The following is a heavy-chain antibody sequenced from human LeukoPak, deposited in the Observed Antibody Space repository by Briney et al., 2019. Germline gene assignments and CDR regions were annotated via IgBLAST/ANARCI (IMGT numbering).Heavy chain of an antibody. Sequence: GASVKVSCKASGGTFSNYAITWVRQAPGQGLEWMGRIIPILGIANYAQKFQGRVTITADKSTSTAYMELSSLRSEDTAVYYCARSELLAYWFDPWGQGTLVTVSS. J-gene: IGHJ5*02. V-gene: IGHV1-69*04. CDR1: GGTFSNYA. CDR3: ARSELLAYWFDP. D-gene: IGHD2-21*02. CDR2: IIPILGIA.